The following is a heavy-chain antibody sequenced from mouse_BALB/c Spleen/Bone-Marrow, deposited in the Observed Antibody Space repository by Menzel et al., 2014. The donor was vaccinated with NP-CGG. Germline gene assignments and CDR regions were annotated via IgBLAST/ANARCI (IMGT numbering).Heavy chain of an antibody. J-gene: IGHJ4*01. V-gene: IGHV1S22*01. CDR3: TRGYYPYYYAMDY. CDR2: IYPGSGST. CDR1: GYTFTSYW. D-gene: IGHD2-3*01. Sequence: LQQSGSELVRPGASVKLSCKASGYTFTSYWMHWVKQRHGQGLEWIGNIYPGSGSTNYVEKFKSKGTLTVDTSSSTAYMHLSSLTSEDSAVYYCTRGYYPYYYAMDYWGQGTSVTVSS.